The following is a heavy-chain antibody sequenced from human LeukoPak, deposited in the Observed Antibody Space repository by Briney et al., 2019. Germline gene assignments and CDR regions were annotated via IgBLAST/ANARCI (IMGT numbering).Heavy chain of an antibody. CDR3: ARGPPLDY. V-gene: IGHV4-34*01. CDR1: GGSFSGYY. CDR2: INHSGST. J-gene: IGHJ4*02. Sequence: SETLSLTCAVYGGSFSGYYWSWIRQPPGKGLEWIGEINHSGSTNYNPSLKSRVTTSVDTSKNQFSLKLSSVTAADTAVYYCARGPPLDYWGQGTLVTVSS.